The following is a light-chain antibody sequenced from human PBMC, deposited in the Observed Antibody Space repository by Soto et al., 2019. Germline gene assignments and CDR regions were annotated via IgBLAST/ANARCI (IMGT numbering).Light chain of an antibody. CDR3: LQDYNYPPT. CDR2: AAS. CDR1: QAIRND. V-gene: IGKV1-6*02. Sequence: AIQMTQSPSSQSASVGDRVTITCRAGQAIRNDLGWYQQKPGKAPKLLIYAASSLQSGVPSRFSGSGSGTDFTLTISSLQAVDFATYYCLQDYNYPPTFGQGTRLAIK. J-gene: IGKJ5*01.